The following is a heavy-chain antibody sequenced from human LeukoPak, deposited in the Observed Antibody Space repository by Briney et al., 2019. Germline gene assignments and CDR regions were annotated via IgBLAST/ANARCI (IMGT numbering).Heavy chain of an antibody. D-gene: IGHD2-2*01. V-gene: IGHV3-21*01. J-gene: IGHJ5*02. CDR3: ARDYCSSTSCYGLNWFDP. CDR2: ISSSSSCI. CDR1: GFTFSSYS. Sequence: PGGSLRLSCAASGFTFSSYSMNWVRQAPGKGLEWVSSISSSSSCIYYADSVKGRFTISRDNAKNSLYLQMNSLRAEDTAVYYCARDYCSSTSCYGLNWFDPWGQGTLVTVSS.